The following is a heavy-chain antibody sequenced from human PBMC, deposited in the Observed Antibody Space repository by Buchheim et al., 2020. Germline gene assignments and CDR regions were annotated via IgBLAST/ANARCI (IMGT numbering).Heavy chain of an antibody. CDR2: LGTSSSFT. CDR1: GFTFSDHY. V-gene: IGHV3-11*06. D-gene: IGHD3-9*01. CDR3: VRVGHYDILTGYPGWFDP. Sequence: QVQLVESGGGLVKPGGSLRLYCAASGFTFSDHYMSWIRQAQGKGLEWISYLGTSSSFTNYADSVKGRFTITSDNAKNSLYLQMNSLRAEDTAVYYCVRVGHYDILTGYPGWFDPWGQGTL. J-gene: IGHJ5*02.